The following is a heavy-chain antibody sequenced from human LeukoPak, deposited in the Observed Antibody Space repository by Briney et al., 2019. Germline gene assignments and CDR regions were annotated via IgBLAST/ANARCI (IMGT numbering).Heavy chain of an antibody. CDR1: GGTFSSYA. D-gene: IGHD6-13*01. Sequence: WASVKVSCKASGGTFSSYAISWVRQAPGQGLEWMGGIIPIFGTANYAQKFQGRVTITADESTSTAYMELSSLRSEDTAVYYCARGPYSSSWPNWFDPWGQGTLVTVSS. J-gene: IGHJ5*02. V-gene: IGHV1-69*13. CDR2: IIPIFGTA. CDR3: ARGPYSSSWPNWFDP.